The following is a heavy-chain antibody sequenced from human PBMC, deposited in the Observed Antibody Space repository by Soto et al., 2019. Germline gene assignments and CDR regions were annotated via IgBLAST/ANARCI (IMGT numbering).Heavy chain of an antibody. Sequence: DVQLVQSGAEVKKPGESLRISCKGSGYSFTSYWISWVRQMPGKGLEWMGRIDPSDSYTNYSPSFQGHVTISADKSISTAYLQWSSLKASDTAMYYCARPSRHSSSSGQYGYWGQGTLVTVSS. CDR2: IDPSDSYT. CDR1: GYSFTSYW. J-gene: IGHJ4*02. D-gene: IGHD6-6*01. CDR3: ARPSRHSSSSGQYGY. V-gene: IGHV5-10-1*03.